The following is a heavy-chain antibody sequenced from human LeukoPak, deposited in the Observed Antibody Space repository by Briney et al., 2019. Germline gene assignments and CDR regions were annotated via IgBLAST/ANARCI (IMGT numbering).Heavy chain of an antibody. D-gene: IGHD3-9*01. CDR2: INGRGGST. CDR3: ARTYYDILTGYNPYFDY. CDR1: GFTFSNYA. V-gene: IGHV3-23*01. Sequence: GGSLRLSCAASGFTFSNYAMSWVRQAPGKGLEWVSSINGRGGSTYSADSVKGRFTISRDNAKNFLYLQMNSLRAEDTAVYYCARTYYDILTGYNPYFDYWGQGILVSVFS. J-gene: IGHJ4*02.